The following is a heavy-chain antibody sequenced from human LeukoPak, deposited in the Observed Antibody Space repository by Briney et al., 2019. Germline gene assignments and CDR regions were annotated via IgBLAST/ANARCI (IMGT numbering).Heavy chain of an antibody. CDR1: GFTFSDYY. CDR3: ARDDAGAVANYYYYGMDV. D-gene: IGHD6-19*01. J-gene: IGHJ6*02. V-gene: IGHV3-11*01. Sequence: PGGSLRLSCAASGFTFSDYYMSWIRQAPGKGLEWVSYISSSGSTIYYADSVKGRFTISRDNAKNSLYLQMNSLRDEDTAVYYCARDDAGAVANYYYYGMDVWGQGTTVTVSS. CDR2: ISSSGSTI.